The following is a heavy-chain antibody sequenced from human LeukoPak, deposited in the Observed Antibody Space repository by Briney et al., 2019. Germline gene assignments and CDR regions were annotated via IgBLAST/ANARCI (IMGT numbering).Heavy chain of an antibody. CDR2: ISGSGDSP. Sequence: GGSLRLSCAASGFTFNFYAMSWVRQAPGRGLECVSGISGSGDSPYYADSVKGRFTISRDSSKNTLYLQMNSLRSEDTAVYYCAEDQGIVPRPLFGHWGQGTLVIVSS. CDR1: GFTFNFYA. CDR3: AEDQGIVPRPLFGH. V-gene: IGHV3-23*01. J-gene: IGHJ4*02. D-gene: IGHD6-6*01.